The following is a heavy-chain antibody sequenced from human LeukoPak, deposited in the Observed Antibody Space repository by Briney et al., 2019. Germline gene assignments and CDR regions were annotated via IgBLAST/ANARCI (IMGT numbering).Heavy chain of an antibody. V-gene: IGHV4-39*01. CDR2: IYFSGST. D-gene: IGHD6-19*01. J-gene: IGHJ4*02. Sequence: PSETLSLTCTVFGGSISSSSDYWGWIRQPPGEGLEWIGSIYFSGSTYYSPSLKSRVTISVDPSTNQFSLKLSSVTAADTAVYFCERHQWLGPFDSWGQGTLVTVSS. CDR1: GGSISSSSDY. CDR3: ERHQWLGPFDS.